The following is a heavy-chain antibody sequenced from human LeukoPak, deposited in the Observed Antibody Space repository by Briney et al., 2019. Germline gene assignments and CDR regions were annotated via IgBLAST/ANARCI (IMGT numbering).Heavy chain of an antibody. Sequence: GGSLRLSCAASGFTFSNAWMSWVRQAPGKGLEWVGRIKSKTDGETTDYAAPVKGRFPISRDDSKNTLYLQMNSLKTEDTAVYYCTTDNLIRAVIIVYGGERTLVSV. CDR3: TTDNLIRAVIIVY. CDR2: IKSKTDGETT. CDR1: GFTFSNAW. J-gene: IGHJ4*02. V-gene: IGHV3-15*01. D-gene: IGHD3-10*01.